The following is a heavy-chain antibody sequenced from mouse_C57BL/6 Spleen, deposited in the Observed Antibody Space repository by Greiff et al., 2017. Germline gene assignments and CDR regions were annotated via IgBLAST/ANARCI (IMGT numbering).Heavy chain of an antibody. V-gene: IGHV1-76*01. CDR1: GYTFTDYY. CDR3: ARGSGEGMDY. Sequence: QVQLQQSGAELVRPGASVKLSCKASGYTFTDYYINWVKQRPGQGLEWIARIYPGSGNTYYNEKFKGKATLTAEKSSSTAYMQLSSLTSEDSAVYFCARGSGEGMDYWGQGTSVTVSS. J-gene: IGHJ4*01. CDR2: IYPGSGNT.